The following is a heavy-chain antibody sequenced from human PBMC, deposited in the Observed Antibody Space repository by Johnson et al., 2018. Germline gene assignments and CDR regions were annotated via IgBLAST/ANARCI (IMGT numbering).Heavy chain of an antibody. V-gene: IGHV3-21*01. Sequence: VQLVESGGGLVKPGGSLRLSCAASGFTFSSYSMNWVRQAPGKGLEWVSSFSSSSSYIYYADSVKGRFTISRENAKNSLWLQMNSLRAEDTAVYYCSTFYCSGGSCYGYFQHWGQGTLVTVSS. D-gene: IGHD2-15*01. CDR3: STFYCSGGSCYGYFQH. J-gene: IGHJ1*01. CDR1: GFTFSSYS. CDR2: FSSSSSYI.